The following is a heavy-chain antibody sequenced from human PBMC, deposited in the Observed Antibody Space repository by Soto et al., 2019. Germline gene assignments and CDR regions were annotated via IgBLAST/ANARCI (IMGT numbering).Heavy chain of an antibody. CDR3: AHSFEYSSSSGAFDI. V-gene: IGHV3-66*01. J-gene: IGHJ3*02. CDR1: GFTVSSNY. CDR2: IYSGGST. D-gene: IGHD6-6*01. Sequence: GGSLRLSCAASGFTVSSNYMSWVRQAPGKGLEWVSVIYSGGSTYYAESVKGRFTISRDNSKNTLYLQMNSLRAEDTAVYYCAHSFEYSSSSGAFDIWGQGTMVTVSS.